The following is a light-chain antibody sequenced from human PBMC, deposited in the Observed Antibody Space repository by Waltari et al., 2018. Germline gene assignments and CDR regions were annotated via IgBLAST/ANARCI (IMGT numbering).Light chain of an antibody. CDR2: NTN. Sequence: QTVVTQEPAFSVSPGGTVTLTCGLNSGSVSHTYYPSWYPQTPGQAPRPLIYNTNMRSSGVPDRFSGSILGDKAALTITGAQADDECDYYCALYMGRGIRVFGGGTKLTVL. J-gene: IGLJ2*01. CDR3: ALYMGRGIRV. V-gene: IGLV8-61*01. CDR1: SGSVSHTYY.